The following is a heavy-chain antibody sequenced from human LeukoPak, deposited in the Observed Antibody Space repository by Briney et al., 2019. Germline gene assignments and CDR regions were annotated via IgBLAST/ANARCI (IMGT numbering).Heavy chain of an antibody. V-gene: IGHV5-51*01. CDR1: GYIFTSYW. CDR3: ARGPLAAAWDY. J-gene: IGHJ4*02. Sequence: GASLQISCKGSGYIFTSYWIGWVRPLPGKGLEWMGIIYPGDSDTRYSPSFQGQVTISADKSISTAYLQWSSLKASDTAMYYCARGPLAAAWDYWGQGTLVTVSS. D-gene: IGHD6-13*01. CDR2: IYPGDSDT.